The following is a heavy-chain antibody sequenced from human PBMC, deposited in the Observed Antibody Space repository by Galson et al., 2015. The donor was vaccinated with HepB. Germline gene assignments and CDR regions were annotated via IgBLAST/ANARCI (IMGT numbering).Heavy chain of an antibody. CDR3: ARAERFYNSSGLYYRLWYFDS. J-gene: IGHJ4*02. Sequence: SETLSLTCTVSGGSIDNYYWNWIRQAPGKGLEWIGYMYYSGNTNYNPSVRSRVTMSLDTSRNQFSLKLSSVTAADTAVYYCARAERFYNSSGLYYRLWYFDSWGQGALVTVSS. D-gene: IGHD3-22*01. CDR2: MYYSGNT. V-gene: IGHV4-59*01. CDR1: GGSIDNYY.